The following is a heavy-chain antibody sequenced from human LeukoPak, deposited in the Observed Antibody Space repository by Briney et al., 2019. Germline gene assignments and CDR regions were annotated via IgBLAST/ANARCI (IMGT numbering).Heavy chain of an antibody. D-gene: IGHD1-26*01. CDR3: ARGGTYSFDY. CDR2: VHSDGRST. V-gene: IGHV3-74*01. CDR1: GFSFSSYT. J-gene: IGHJ4*02. Sequence: PGGSLRLSCAASGFSFSSYTMNWVRQAPGKGLVWVSRVHSDGRSTTYADSVKGRFTISRDNAKNTLYLQMNSLRVEDTAVYYCARGGTYSFDYWGRGTLVTVSS.